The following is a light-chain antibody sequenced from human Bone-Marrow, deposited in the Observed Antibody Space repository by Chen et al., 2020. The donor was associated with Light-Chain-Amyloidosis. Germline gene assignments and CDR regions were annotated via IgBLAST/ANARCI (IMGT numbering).Light chain of an antibody. CDR1: SGDVGGYDY. Sequence: QSALTQPPSASGSPGQSVTISCTGTSGDVGGYDYVSWYHQHPGKAPKLLIYDVTNRPSGVPDRFAGSKSGNTASLTVSGLQAEDEADYYCCSYAGSNNFYVFGTGTKVSVL. V-gene: IGLV2-8*01. CDR3: CSYAGSNNFYV. CDR2: DVT. J-gene: IGLJ1*01.